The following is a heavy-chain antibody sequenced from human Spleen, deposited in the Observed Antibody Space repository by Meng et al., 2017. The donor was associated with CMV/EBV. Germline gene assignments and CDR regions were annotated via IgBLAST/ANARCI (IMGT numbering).Heavy chain of an antibody. Sequence: GESLKISCAASGFTFSRYWMSWVRQAPGKGLEWVSGVSGSGDSTYYADSVRGRFTISRDNSDNTLYLQMNRLRAEDTAVYYCAKDLQYQVLGGMGVWGQGTTVTVSS. CDR1: GFTFSRYW. CDR3: AKDLQYQVLGGMGV. J-gene: IGHJ6*02. CDR2: VSGSGDST. D-gene: IGHD2-2*01. V-gene: IGHV3-23*01.